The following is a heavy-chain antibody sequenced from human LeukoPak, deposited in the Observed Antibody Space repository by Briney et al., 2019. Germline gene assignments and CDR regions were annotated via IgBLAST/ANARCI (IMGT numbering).Heavy chain of an antibody. D-gene: IGHD3-10*01. V-gene: IGHV4-59*12. J-gene: IGHJ4*02. CDR2: IYYSGST. CDR1: GGSISSYY. CDR3: ARDDSSGSYYPYFDY. Sequence: PSETLSLTCTVSGGSISSYYWSWIRQPPGKGLEWIGYIYYSGSTNYNPSLKSRVTISVDTSKNQFSLKLSSVTAADTAVYYCARDDSSGSYYPYFDYWGQGTLVTVSS.